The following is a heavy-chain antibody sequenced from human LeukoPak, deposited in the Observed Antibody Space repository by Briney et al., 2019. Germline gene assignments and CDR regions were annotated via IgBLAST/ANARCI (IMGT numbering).Heavy chain of an antibody. CDR3: ARVPPYCSSTSCYEPYFDY. J-gene: IGHJ4*02. V-gene: IGHV4-59*01. CDR2: IYYSGST. D-gene: IGHD2-2*01. CDR1: GGSISNYY. Sequence: SETLSLTCTVSGGSISNYYWSWIRQPPGKGLEWIGYIYYSGSTNYNPSLKSRVTISVDTSKNQFSLKLSSVTAADTAVYYCARVPPYCSSTSCYEPYFDYWGQGTLVTVSS.